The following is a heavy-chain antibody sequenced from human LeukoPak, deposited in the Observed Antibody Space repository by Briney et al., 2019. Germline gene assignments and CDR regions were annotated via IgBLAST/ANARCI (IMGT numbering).Heavy chain of an antibody. J-gene: IGHJ5*02. V-gene: IGHV1-2*02. Sequence: ASVKVSCKASGYTFTGYYMHWVRQAPGQGLEWMGWINPNSCGTNYAQKFQGRVTMTRDTSISTAYVELSRLRSDDTAVYYCARGGYDFWSGYSPYNWFDPWGQGTLVTVSS. CDR3: ARGGYDFWSGYSPYNWFDP. CDR1: GYTFTGYY. D-gene: IGHD3-3*01. CDR2: INPNSCGT.